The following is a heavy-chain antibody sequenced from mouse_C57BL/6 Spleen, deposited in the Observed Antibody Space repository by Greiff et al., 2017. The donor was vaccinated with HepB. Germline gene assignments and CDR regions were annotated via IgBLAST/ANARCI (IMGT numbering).Heavy chain of an antibody. Sequence: EVKVVESGGGLVKPGGSLKLSCAASGFTFSDYGMHWVRQAPEKGLEWVAYISSGSSTTYYADTVKGRFTISRDNAKNTLFLQMTSLRSEDTAMYYCARGGRGRYYAMDYWGQGTSVTVSS. J-gene: IGHJ4*01. CDR2: ISSGSSTT. V-gene: IGHV5-17*01. CDR3: ARGGRGRYYAMDY. CDR1: GFTFSDYG.